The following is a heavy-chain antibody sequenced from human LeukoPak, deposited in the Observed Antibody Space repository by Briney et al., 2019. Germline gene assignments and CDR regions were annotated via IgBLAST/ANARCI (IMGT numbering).Heavy chain of an antibody. CDR2: ISSNGGST. J-gene: IGHJ1*01. V-gene: IGHV3-64*01. CDR1: RFTFSTYW. D-gene: IGHD1-26*01. CDR3: ARAYSGSYYGYFQH. Sequence: GGSLRLSCAASRFTFSTYWMHWVRHAPGRGLEYVSAISSNGGSTYYANSVKGRFTISRDNSKNTLYLQMGSLRAEDMAVYYCARAYSGSYYGYFQHWGQGTLVSVSS.